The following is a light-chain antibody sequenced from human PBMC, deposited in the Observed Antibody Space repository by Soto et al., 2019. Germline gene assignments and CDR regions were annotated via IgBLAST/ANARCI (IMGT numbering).Light chain of an antibody. Sequence: EIVRTQSPATLSVSPGERATLSCRASQSISTELAGYQQKPGQPPRLLIYSASTRATGVPARFTGSGSGSEFTLTISGLKSADFAVYYCQQGHNWPLTFGQGTRLEI. CDR1: QSISTE. CDR2: SAS. J-gene: IGKJ2*01. V-gene: IGKV3-15*01. CDR3: QQGHNWPLT.